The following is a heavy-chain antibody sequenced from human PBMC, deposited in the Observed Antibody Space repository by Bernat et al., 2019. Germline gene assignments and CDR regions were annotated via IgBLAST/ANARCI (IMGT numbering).Heavy chain of an antibody. D-gene: IGHD1-14*01. CDR3: ARTTATDWFFDL. CDR1: GFTFSSHV. CDR2: MWYDGSNK. J-gene: IGHJ2*01. Sequence: QVQLVESGGGVVQPGRSLRLSCAASGFTFSSHVVHWVHQAPGKGLEWVAVMWYDGSNKYYGDPVKGRFTISRDTSTNTLYLEMNSLRVEDTAVYYCARTTATDWFFDLWGRGTLVTVSS. V-gene: IGHV3-33*01.